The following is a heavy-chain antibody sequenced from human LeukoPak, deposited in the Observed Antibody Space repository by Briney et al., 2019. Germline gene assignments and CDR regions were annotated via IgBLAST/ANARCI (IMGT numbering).Heavy chain of an antibody. D-gene: IGHD4-11*01. CDR1: GFTFNSYW. J-gene: IGHJ4*02. Sequence: GGSLRLSCAASGFTFNSYWMSWVRQAPGKGLEWVSTINGGGVNTHYADSVGGRFTISRDNSKNTLSLQMNSLRDEDTAVYYCAKDLYSNYGPADYWGQGNLVTVSS. CDR2: INGGGVNT. CDR3: AKDLYSNYGPADY. V-gene: IGHV3-23*01.